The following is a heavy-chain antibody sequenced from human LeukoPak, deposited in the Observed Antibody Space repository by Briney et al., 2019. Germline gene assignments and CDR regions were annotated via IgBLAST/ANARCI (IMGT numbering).Heavy chain of an antibody. D-gene: IGHD4-17*01. Sequence: PSETLSLTCAVSGYSISSGDYWGWIRQPPGKGLEWIGSVYYSGSTHYNPSLKSRVTISVDRSRNQFSLRLSSVTAADTAVYYCARNSTVTSPSTGYFDYWGQGTLVTVSS. J-gene: IGHJ4*02. CDR2: VYYSGST. V-gene: IGHV4-38-2*01. CDR3: ARNSTVTSPSTGYFDY. CDR1: GYSISSGDY.